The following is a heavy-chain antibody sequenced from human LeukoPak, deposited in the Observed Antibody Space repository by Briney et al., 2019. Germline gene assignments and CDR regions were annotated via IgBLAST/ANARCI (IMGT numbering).Heavy chain of an antibody. CDR1: EFTFNNYW. CDR3: ARGGWRLGPLDY. J-gene: IGHJ4*02. D-gene: IGHD2-15*01. Sequence: GGSLRLSCAASEFTFNNYWMSWVRQAPGKGLEWVANIKQDGSEKYYVDSVKGRFTISRDNAKNSLYLQMNSLRAEDTAVYYCARGGWRLGPLDYWGQGTLVTVSS. CDR2: IKQDGSEK. V-gene: IGHV3-7*01.